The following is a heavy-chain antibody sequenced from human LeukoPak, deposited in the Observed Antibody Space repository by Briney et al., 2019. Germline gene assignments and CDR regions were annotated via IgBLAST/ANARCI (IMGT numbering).Heavy chain of an antibody. CDR2: IYYGGST. J-gene: IGHJ5*02. V-gene: IGHV4-59*02. Sequence: PGGTLSLSCAASGVTVSCCYWSWVRRPPGKGLEWFAFIYYGGSTNYNPSLKGRVTISLDTSKNQFSLKLSSVTAADTAVYYCARGGLLYDSPFDPWGQGTLVTVSS. CDR3: ARGGLLYDSPFDP. D-gene: IGHD3-3*01. CDR1: GVTVSCCY.